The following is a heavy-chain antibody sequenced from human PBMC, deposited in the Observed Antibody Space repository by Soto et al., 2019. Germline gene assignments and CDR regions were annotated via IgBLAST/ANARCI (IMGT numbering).Heavy chain of an antibody. J-gene: IGHJ6*03. CDR1: GYSFTSYW. CDR2: IYPGDSDT. CDR3: ARHLRSSSSSFGYYYYYMDV. D-gene: IGHD6-6*01. Sequence: GESLKISCKGSGYSFTSYWIGWVRQMPGIGLEWMGIIYPGDSDTRYSPSFQGQVTISADKSISTAYLQWSSLKASDTAMYYCARHLRSSSSSFGYYYYYMDVWGKGTTVTVSS. V-gene: IGHV5-51*01.